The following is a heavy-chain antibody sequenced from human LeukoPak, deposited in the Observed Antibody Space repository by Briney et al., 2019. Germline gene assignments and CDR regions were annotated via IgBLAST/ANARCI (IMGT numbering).Heavy chain of an antibody. CDR3: ASHCSGGSCYEGYNWFDP. CDR2: ISSNGGST. V-gene: IGHV3-64*01. Sequence: GGSLRLSCAASGFTFSSYAMHWVRQAPGKGLEYVSAISSNGGSTYYANSVKGRFTISRDNSKNTLYLQMGSLRAEDMAVYYCASHCSGGSCYEGYNWFDPWGQGTLVTVSS. CDR1: GFTFSSYA. J-gene: IGHJ5*02. D-gene: IGHD2-15*01.